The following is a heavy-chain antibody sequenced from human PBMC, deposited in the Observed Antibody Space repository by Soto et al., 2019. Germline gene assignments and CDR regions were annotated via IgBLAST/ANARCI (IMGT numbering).Heavy chain of an antibody. V-gene: IGHV3-48*01. D-gene: IGHD3-16*01. CDR1: GFTFSSYS. CDR3: AKLGGVSGGGDY. J-gene: IGHJ4*02. CDR2: ISSSGGTI. Sequence: EVQLVESGGGLVQPGGSLRLSCAASGFTFSSYSMNWVRQAPGKGLEWVSYISSSGGTIYYADSVKGRFTISRDNAKDSLYWQRNPLRAGDTALYYGAKLGGVSGGGDYWGPGTLVTVSS.